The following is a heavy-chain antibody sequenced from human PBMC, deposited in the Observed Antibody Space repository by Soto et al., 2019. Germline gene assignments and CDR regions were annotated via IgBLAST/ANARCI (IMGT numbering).Heavy chain of an antibody. Sequence: QVQLVEAGGGVGQPGRSLRLSCAASGFTFSNNGMHRVRQAPGKGLEWVAVIWYDGINKYYADSVKGRFIISRDNSKNTVYLQMNSLRAEDTAVYYCARDRVQMVDGLDVWGQGTTVTVSS. J-gene: IGHJ6*02. CDR1: GFTFSNNG. D-gene: IGHD2-15*01. V-gene: IGHV3-33*01. CDR2: IWYDGINK. CDR3: ARDRVQMVDGLDV.